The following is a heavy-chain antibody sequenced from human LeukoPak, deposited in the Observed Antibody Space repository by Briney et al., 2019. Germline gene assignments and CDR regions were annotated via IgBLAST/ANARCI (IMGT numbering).Heavy chain of an antibody. Sequence: PSETLSLTCTVSGGSISSYYWSWIRQPPGKGLEWIGYIYYSGSTNYNPSLKSRVTISVDTSKNQFSLKLSSVTAADTAVYYCAREVGYYDSSGTFDYWGQGTLVTVSS. CDR3: AREVGYYDSSGTFDY. V-gene: IGHV4-59*12. D-gene: IGHD3-22*01. CDR2: IYYSGST. J-gene: IGHJ4*02. CDR1: GGSISSYY.